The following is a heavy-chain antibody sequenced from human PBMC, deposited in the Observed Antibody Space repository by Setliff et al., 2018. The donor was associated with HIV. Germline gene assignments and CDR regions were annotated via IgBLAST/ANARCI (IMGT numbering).Heavy chain of an antibody. V-gene: IGHV4-34*01. D-gene: IGHD3-10*01. Sequence: SETLSLTCAVYGGSFSGYYWSWIRQPPGKGLEWIGEINHSGSTNYNPSLKSRITISVDTSKNQFSLKLSSVTAADTAVYYCGRENPGDYWGQGTLVTVSS. CDR3: GRENPGDY. CDR2: INHSGST. J-gene: IGHJ4*02. CDR1: GGSFSGYY.